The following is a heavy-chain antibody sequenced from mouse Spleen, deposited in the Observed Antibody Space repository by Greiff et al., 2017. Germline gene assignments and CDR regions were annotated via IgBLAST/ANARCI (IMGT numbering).Heavy chain of an antibody. D-gene: IGHD2-14*01. J-gene: IGHJ4*01. Sequence: VQLQQPGAELVRPGTSVKLSCKASGYTFTSYWMHWVKQRPGQGLEWIGVIDPSDSYTNYNQKFKGKATLTVDTSSSTAYMQLSSLTSEDSAVYYCARGNYRYDGNYAMDYWGQGTSVTVSS. CDR1: GYTFTSYW. CDR2: IDPSDSYT. V-gene: IGHV1-59*01. CDR3: ARGNYRYDGNYAMDY.